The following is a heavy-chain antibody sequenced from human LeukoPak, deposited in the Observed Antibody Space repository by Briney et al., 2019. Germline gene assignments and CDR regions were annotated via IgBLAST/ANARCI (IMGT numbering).Heavy chain of an antibody. CDR1: GGTFSSYT. CDR3: ATRGILIVGATTPFDY. Sequence: GASVKVSCKASGGTFSSYTISWLRQAPGQGLEWMGRIIPILGIANYAQKFQGRATITADKSTSTAYMELSSLRSEDTAVYYCATRGILIVGATTPFDYWGQGTLVTVSS. CDR2: IIPILGIA. V-gene: IGHV1-69*02. J-gene: IGHJ4*02. D-gene: IGHD1-26*01.